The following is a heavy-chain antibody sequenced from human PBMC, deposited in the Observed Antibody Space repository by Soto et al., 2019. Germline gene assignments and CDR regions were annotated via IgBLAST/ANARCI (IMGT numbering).Heavy chain of an antibody. J-gene: IGHJ6*02. Sequence: QITLKESGPTLVKPTQTLTLTCTFSAFSLSTGGVGVGWIHQPPGKALEWLALIYWDDDKRYSPSLRSRLTITKDPSKNQVVLTMTNMDPVDTATYYCIQSRCGGDCLQSYASYYYYGMDVWGQGTTVTVSS. V-gene: IGHV2-5*02. CDR2: IYWDDDK. D-gene: IGHD2-21*02. CDR1: AFSLSTGGVG. CDR3: IQSRCGGDCLQSYASYYYYGMDV.